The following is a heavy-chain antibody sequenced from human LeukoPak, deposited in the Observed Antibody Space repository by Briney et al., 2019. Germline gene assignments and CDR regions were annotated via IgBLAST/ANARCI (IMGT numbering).Heavy chain of an antibody. V-gene: IGHV4-38-2*01. D-gene: IGHD5-18*01. J-gene: IGHJ6*03. Sequence: SETLSLTCAVSGYSISSGYYWGWIRQPPGKGLEWIGSIYYSGSTYYNPSLKSRVTISVDTSKNQFSLKLSSVTAADTAVYYCARQQLWTPYYYYYYMDVWGKGTTVTVSS. CDR3: ARQQLWTPYYYYYYMDV. CDR2: IYYSGST. CDR1: GYSISSGYY.